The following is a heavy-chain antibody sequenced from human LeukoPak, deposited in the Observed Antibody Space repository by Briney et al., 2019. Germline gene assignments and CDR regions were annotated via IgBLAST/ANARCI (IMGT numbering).Heavy chain of an antibody. D-gene: IGHD4-17*01. V-gene: IGHV3-30*02. CDR3: ARGGFYGDYGSY. CDR1: AFIFSNYG. Sequence: GGSLRLSCAASAFIFSNYGMYWVRQAPGKGLEWVAYIRYDGSNEYYADSVKGRLTISRDNSKNTLYLQMGSLRDEDMAVYYCARGGFYGDYGSYWGQGTLVTVSS. J-gene: IGHJ4*02. CDR2: IRYDGSNE.